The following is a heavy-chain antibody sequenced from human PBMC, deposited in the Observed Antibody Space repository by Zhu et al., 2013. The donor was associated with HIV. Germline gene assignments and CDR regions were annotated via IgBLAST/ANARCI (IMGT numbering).Heavy chain of an antibody. Sequence: QVHLVQSGAEVRKPGASVKVSCKASGYTFTNYHIHWVRQAPGQGLEWMGGIIPIFGTANYAQKLQGRVTITADKSTSTAYMELSSLRSEDTAVYYCASRKAAAGSAYYYYGMDVWGQGTTVTVSS. CDR3: ASRKAAAGSAYYYYGMDV. CDR2: IIPIFGTA. V-gene: IGHV1-69*06. J-gene: IGHJ6*02. CDR1: GYTFTNYH. D-gene: IGHD6-13*01.